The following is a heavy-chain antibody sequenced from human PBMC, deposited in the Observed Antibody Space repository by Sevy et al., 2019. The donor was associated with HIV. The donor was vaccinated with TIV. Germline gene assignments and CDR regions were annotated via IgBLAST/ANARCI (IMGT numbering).Heavy chain of an antibody. J-gene: IGHJ4*02. V-gene: IGHV1-18*01. D-gene: IGHD6-13*01. CDR2: ISAYNGNT. CDR1: GYTFTSYG. Sequence: ASVKVSCKASGYTFTSYGISWVRQAPGQGLEWMGWISAYNGNTNYAQKLQGRVTMTTDTSTSTAYMELRSLRSDDTAVYYCARAGGYFLAAADTQLVDYWGQGTLVTVSS. CDR3: ARAGGYFLAAADTQLVDY.